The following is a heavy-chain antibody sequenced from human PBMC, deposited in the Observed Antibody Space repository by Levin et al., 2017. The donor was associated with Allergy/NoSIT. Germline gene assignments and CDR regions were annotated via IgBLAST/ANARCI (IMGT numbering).Heavy chain of an antibody. CDR2: IKNKAEGGTV. J-gene: IGHJ4*02. CDR1: GFTFSYAW. V-gene: IGHV3-15*07. Sequence: AGGSLRLSCAASGFTFSYAWLNWVRQAPGKGLEWVGRIKNKAEGGTVDYAAPVKGRFTISRDDSKNTLFLQMDGLKIEDTALYYCTSGVDYWGQGTLVTVSS. CDR3: TSGVDY.